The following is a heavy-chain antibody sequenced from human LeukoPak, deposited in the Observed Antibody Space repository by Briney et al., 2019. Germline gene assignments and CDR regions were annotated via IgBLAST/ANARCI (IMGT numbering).Heavy chain of an antibody. J-gene: IGHJ4*02. CDR3: ARIGVWFGEGNLSGYFDY. CDR2: IYYGGST. Sequence: SETLSLTCTVSGASISSSSYYWGWIRQPPGKGLEWIGSIYYGGSTYYNPALQSRVTISVDTSKNQFSLKLTSVTAADTAVYYCARIGVWFGEGNLSGYFDYWGQGTLFTVSS. CDR1: GASISSSSYY. V-gene: IGHV4-39*01. D-gene: IGHD3-10*01.